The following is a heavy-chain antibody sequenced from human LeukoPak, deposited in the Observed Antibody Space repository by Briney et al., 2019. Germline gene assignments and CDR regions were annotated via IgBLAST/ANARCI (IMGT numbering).Heavy chain of an antibody. V-gene: IGHV3-21*01. CDR1: GFTFSPYT. CDR2: ISSSNNYI. J-gene: IGHJ3*02. CDR3: ARRGLGDAFDI. Sequence: GGSLRLSCAASGFTFSPYTMNWVRQAPGQGLEWVSFISSSNNYIYYADSVRGRFTISRDNARNSLYLQMNSLRAEDTAVYYCARRGLGDAFDIWGQGTMVTVSS.